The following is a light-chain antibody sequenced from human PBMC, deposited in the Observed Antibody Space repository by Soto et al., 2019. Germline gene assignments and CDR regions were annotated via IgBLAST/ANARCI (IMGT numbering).Light chain of an antibody. J-gene: IGLJ1*01. Sequence: QSALTQPRSVSGSPGQSVTISCTGTSSDVGYYNYVSWYQQYPGKAPKVIIYDVSERPSGVPDRFSGSKSGNTASLTISGLQAEYEAYYYCCSYAGSPRYVFGTGTKVTVL. V-gene: IGLV2-11*01. CDR2: DVS. CDR3: CSYAGSPRYV. CDR1: SSDVGYYNY.